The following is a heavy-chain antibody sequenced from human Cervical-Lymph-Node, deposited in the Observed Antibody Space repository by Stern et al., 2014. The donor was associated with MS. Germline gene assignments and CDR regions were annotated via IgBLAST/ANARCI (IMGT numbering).Heavy chain of an antibody. Sequence: QVQLVQSGAEVTRPGASVKVSCKASGDTFTSHYMHWVRQAPGQGLEWMGIINPSGDGTTYAQKFQGRLTMTRDTSTSTVYMELSSLTSEDTAVYYCTRPLAGTTLLFDSWGQGTVVTVSS. CDR3: TRPLAGTTLLFDS. CDR2: INPSGDGT. V-gene: IGHV1-46*03. J-gene: IGHJ4*02. CDR1: GDTFTSHY. D-gene: IGHD1-1*01.